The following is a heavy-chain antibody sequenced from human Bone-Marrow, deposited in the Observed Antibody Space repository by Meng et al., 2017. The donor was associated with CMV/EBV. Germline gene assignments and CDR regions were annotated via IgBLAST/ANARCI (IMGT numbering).Heavy chain of an antibody. CDR1: GGTFSSYA. D-gene: IGHD1-26*01. CDR2: IIPILGLA. V-gene: IGHV1-69*10. Sequence: SVKVSCKASGGTFSSYAISWVRQAPGQGLEWMGGIIPILGLANSAQKFQGRVTITADKSTSTAYKELSSMRSEDTAVYYWARVRIKPHAVSWVVGATERYFDYWGQGTLVTVSS. CDR3: ARVRIKPHAVSWVVGATERYFDY. J-gene: IGHJ4*02.